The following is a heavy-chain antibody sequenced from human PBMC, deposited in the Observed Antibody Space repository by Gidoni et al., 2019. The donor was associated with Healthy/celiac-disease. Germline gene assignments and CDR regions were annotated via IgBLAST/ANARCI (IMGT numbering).Heavy chain of an antibody. D-gene: IGHD4-4*01. Sequence: QLQLQESGSGLVKPSQTLSLTCAVSGGSISSGGYSWSWIRQPPGKGLEWIGYINHSGSTYYNPSLKSRVTISVDRSKNQFSLKLSSVTAADTAVYYCASLTTVTTAADYWGQGTLVTVSS. J-gene: IGHJ4*02. CDR2: INHSGST. CDR3: ASLTTVTTAADY. V-gene: IGHV4-30-2*01. CDR1: GGSISSGGYS.